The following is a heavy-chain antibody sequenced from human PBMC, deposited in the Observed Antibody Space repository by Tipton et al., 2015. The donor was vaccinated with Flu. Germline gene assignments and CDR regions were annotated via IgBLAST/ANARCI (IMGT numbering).Heavy chain of an antibody. CDR2: IYGSGTT. D-gene: IGHD2-2*01. CDR3: ARGPQVPVWPYYYGMDV. V-gene: IGHV3-53*01. J-gene: IGHJ6*02. CDR1: GFTVTSSY. Sequence: SLRLSCAASGFTVTSSYMSWVRQAPGKGLEWVSVIYGSGTTDYADSVKGRFTISRDKPKNALYLQMSSLRAEDTAMYYCARGPQVPVWPYYYGMDVWGQGTTVTVSS.